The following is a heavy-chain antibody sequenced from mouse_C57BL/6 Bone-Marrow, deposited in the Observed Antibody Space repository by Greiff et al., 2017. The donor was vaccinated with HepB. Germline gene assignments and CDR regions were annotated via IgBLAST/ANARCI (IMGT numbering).Heavy chain of an antibody. Sequence: VKVEESGPGLVAPSQSLSITCTVSGFSLTSYAISWVRQPPGKGLEWLGVIWTGGCTNYNSALKSRLSISKDNSKSQVFLKMNSLQTDDTARYYCARIYDYWGQGTLVTVSA. V-gene: IGHV2-9-1*01. J-gene: IGHJ3*01. CDR3: ARIYDY. D-gene: IGHD2-3*01. CDR1: GFSLTSYA. CDR2: IWTGGCT.